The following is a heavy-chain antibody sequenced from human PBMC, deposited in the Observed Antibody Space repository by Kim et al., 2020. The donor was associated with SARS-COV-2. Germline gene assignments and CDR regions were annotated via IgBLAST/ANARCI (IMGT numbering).Heavy chain of an antibody. V-gene: IGHV4-59*01. CDR3: ARDKPYSSSTWYFDL. CDR2: MFYSGIT. Sequence: SETLSLTCTVSGGSINNYYWSWIRQPPGKGLEWIGNMFYSGITNYNPSLKSRVTMSVDTSKDQFSLKLTSVTAADTAIYYCARDKPYSSSTWYFDLWGRGTLVTVSS. CDR1: GGSINNYY. D-gene: IGHD6-13*01. J-gene: IGHJ2*01.